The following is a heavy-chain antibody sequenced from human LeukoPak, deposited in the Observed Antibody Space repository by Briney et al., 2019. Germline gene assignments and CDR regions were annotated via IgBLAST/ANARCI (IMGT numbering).Heavy chain of an antibody. CDR1: GGSISSGGYY. Sequence: PSETLSLTCTVPGGSISSGGYYWSWIRQHPGKGLEWIGYIYYSGSTYYNPSLKSRVTISVDTSKNQFSLKLSSVTAADTAVYYCARVIGYCSSTSCWRLFDYWGQGTLVTVSS. D-gene: IGHD2-2*01. CDR2: IYYSGST. J-gene: IGHJ4*02. V-gene: IGHV4-31*03. CDR3: ARVIGYCSSTSCWRLFDY.